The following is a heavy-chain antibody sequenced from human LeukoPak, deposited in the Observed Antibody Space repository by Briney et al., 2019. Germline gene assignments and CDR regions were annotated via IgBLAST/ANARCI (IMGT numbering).Heavy chain of an antibody. CDR2: ISSNGGST. V-gene: IGHV3-64*01. D-gene: IGHD3-9*01. CDR1: GFTFSSYA. J-gene: IGHJ4*02. Sequence: GGSLRLSCAASGFTFSSYAMHWVRQAPGKGLEYVSAISSNGGSTYYANSVKGRFTISRDNSKNTLYLQMGSLRAEDMAVYYCASGSMTGYWYWGQGTLVTLSS. CDR3: ASGSMTGYWY.